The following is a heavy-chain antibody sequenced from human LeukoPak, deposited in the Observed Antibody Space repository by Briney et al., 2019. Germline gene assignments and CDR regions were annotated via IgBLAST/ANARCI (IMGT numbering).Heavy chain of an antibody. J-gene: IGHJ4*02. CDR1: TFTFSSYT. CDR3: VRDFLGESGAGGY. D-gene: IGHD3-10*01. V-gene: IGHV3-21*01. CDR2: ISPSGNSK. Sequence: GGSLRLFCATSTFTFSSYTMNWVRQAPGKGLEWVSSISPSGNSKYHADSVKGRFTISRDNAENSLYMQMNSLRAEDTGVYYCVRDFLGESGAGGYWGQGTLVTVSS.